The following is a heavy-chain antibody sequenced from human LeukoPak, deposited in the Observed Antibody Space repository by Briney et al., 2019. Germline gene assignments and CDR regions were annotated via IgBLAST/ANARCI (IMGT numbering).Heavy chain of an antibody. Sequence: GGSLRLSCAASGFTFSNYAMHWVRQAPGKGLEWVAVISYDGTNKYYADSVKGRFTISRDNAKNSLYLQMNSLRAEDTAVYYCAGTHYDSSGSVFDYWGQGTLVTVSS. J-gene: IGHJ4*02. CDR2: ISYDGTNK. CDR3: AGTHYDSSGSVFDY. CDR1: GFTFSNYA. D-gene: IGHD3-22*01. V-gene: IGHV3-30*07.